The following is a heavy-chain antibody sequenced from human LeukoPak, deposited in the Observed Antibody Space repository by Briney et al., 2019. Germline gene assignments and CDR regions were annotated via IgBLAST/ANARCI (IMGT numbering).Heavy chain of an antibody. D-gene: IGHD3-16*01. CDR1: GFTVSSNY. CDR3: ARVVSMITFPYYMDV. CDR2: INWNGGST. V-gene: IGHV3-20*04. Sequence: PGGSLRLSCAASGFTVSSNYMSWVRHAPGKGLEWVSGINWNGGSTGYADSVKGRFTISRDNAKNSLYLQMNSLRAEDTALYYCARVVSMITFPYYMDVWGKGTTVTVSS. J-gene: IGHJ6*03.